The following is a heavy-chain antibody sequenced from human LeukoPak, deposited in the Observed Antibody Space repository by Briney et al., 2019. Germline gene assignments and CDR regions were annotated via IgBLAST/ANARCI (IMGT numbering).Heavy chain of an antibody. Sequence: GGSLRLSCAASAFSFSDFGMNWVRQAPGKGLEWVSSISAHSRYIYYADSVKGRFTISRDNAQTSLYLEMNSLRGEDSAVYYCARQYYDFWSGFYTADYYFDYWGRGTLVTVSS. J-gene: IGHJ4*02. CDR3: ARQYYDFWSGFYTADYYFDY. CDR1: AFSFSDFG. CDR2: ISAHSRYI. D-gene: IGHD3-3*01. V-gene: IGHV3-21*01.